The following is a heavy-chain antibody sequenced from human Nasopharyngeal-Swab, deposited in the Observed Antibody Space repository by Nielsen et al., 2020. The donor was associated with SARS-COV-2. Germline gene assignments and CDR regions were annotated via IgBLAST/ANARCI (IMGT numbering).Heavy chain of an antibody. CDR3: ARDYYGSSGYYYDAFDI. J-gene: IGHJ3*02. Sequence: WVRQAPGQGLEWMGWISAYNGNTNYAQKLQGRVTMTTDTSTSTAYMELRSLRSDDTAVYYCARDYYGSSGYYYDAFDIWGQGTMVTVSS. CDR2: ISAYNGNT. D-gene: IGHD3-22*01. V-gene: IGHV1-18*01.